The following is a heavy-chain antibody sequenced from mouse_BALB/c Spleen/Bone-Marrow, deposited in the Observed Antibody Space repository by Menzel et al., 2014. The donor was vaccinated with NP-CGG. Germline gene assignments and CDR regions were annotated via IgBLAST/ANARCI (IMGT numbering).Heavy chain of an antibody. CDR3: ASATTATFYAMDY. J-gene: IGHJ4*01. D-gene: IGHD1-2*01. CDR2: IDPANGNT. Sequence: VQLQQSGAELVKPGASVKLSCTVSGFNIXDTYMHWVKQRPEQGLEWNGRIDPANGNTKYDPKFQGKATITADTSSNTAYLQLSSLTSEDTAVYYCASATTATFYAMDYWGQGTSVTVSS. CDR1: GFNIXDTY. V-gene: IGHV14-3*02.